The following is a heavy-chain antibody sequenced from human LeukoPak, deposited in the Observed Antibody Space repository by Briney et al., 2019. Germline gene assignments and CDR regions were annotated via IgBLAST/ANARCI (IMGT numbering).Heavy chain of an antibody. CDR1: GFTFSSYW. Sequence: GGSLRLSCAASGFTFSSYWMSWVRQAPGKGLEWVANIKQDGSEKYYVDSVKGRFTISRDNAKNSLYLQMNSLRAEDTAVYYCARDGPLRGKDFGVVNRAFDIWGQGTMVTVSS. CDR3: ARDGPLRGKDFGVVNRAFDI. D-gene: IGHD3-3*01. CDR2: IKQDGSEK. J-gene: IGHJ3*02. V-gene: IGHV3-7*01.